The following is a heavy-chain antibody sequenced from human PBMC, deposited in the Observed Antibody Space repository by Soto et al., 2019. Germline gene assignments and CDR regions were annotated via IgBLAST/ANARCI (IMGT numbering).Heavy chain of an antibody. V-gene: IGHV3-20*04. D-gene: IGHD3-22*01. J-gene: IGHJ4*02. CDR3: VKGEYYYDGSAYYPFDY. CDR1: GFTFDDYG. CDR2: VNWNGGST. Sequence: GGSLRLSCAASGFTFDDYGMSWARQAPGKGLEWVSGVNWNGGSTGYADSVKGRFTISRDNSKITAYLQMSSLRPEDTAVYYCVKGEYYYDGSAYYPFDYWGQGRMVTVSS.